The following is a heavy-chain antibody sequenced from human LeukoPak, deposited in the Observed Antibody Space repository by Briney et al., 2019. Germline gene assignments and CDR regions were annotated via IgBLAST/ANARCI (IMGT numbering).Heavy chain of an antibody. V-gene: IGHV3-20*04. Sequence: GGSLRLSCAASGFTFNNYGMNWVRQVPGKGLEWVSGTGGSTGYADSVKGRFTISRDNAKNSLYLQMNNLRAEDTALYYCGRDRSYGSFDYWGQGTLVTVSS. CDR2: TGGST. D-gene: IGHD5-18*01. CDR3: GRDRSYGSFDY. CDR1: GFTFNNYG. J-gene: IGHJ4*02.